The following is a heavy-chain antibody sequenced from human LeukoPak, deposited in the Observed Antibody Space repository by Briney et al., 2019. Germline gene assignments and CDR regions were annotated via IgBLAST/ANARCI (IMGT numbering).Heavy chain of an antibody. J-gene: IGHJ4*02. D-gene: IGHD7-27*01. V-gene: IGHV3-23*01. CDR3: AKDGGLWVSAHWGDS. CDR2: ITTSDGNT. CDR1: GFMFNSYV. Sequence: PGGSLRLSCAASGFMFNSYVMSWVRQAPGKGLEWVSTITTSDGNTYYADSVKGRFTVSRDNSKNTLFLQMNSLRAEDTAVYYCAKDGGLWVSAHWGDSWGRGTLVTVSS.